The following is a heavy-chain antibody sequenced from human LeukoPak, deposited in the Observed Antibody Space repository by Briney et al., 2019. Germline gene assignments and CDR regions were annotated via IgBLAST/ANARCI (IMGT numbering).Heavy chain of an antibody. CDR1: GFSFSDYY. J-gene: IGHJ4*02. V-gene: IGHV3-11*01. D-gene: IGHD3-3*01. CDR2: ISSSGSTI. Sequence: GGSLRLSCAASGFSFSDYYMSWIRQAPGKGLEWVSYISSSGSTIYYADSVKGRFTISRDNSKNTLYLQMNSLRAEDTAVYYCAKNPATYYDFWSAYPHFGYWGQGTLVTVSS. CDR3: AKNPATYYDFWSAYPHFGY.